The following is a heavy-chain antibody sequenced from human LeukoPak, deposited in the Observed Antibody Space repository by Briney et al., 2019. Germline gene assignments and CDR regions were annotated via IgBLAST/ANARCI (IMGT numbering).Heavy chain of an antibody. CDR2: IYYSGST. Sequence: PSETLSLLCTVSSDSISSSNYYWAWICQPPGKGVEWIGSIYYSGSTNYNASLNSQVTISVDTSKPQFSLQLSSVTAADTAVYYCARAPHYYDRWPFDIWGQGTNVSVSS. D-gene: IGHD3-22*01. CDR3: ARAPHYYDRWPFDI. J-gene: IGHJ3*02. CDR1: SDSISSSNYY. V-gene: IGHV4-39*07.